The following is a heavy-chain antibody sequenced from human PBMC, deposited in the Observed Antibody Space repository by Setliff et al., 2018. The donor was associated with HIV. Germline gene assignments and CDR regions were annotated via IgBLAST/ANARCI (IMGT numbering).Heavy chain of an antibody. CDR2: ISFDGSRT. J-gene: IGHJ4*02. CDR1: GFTFRTFA. V-gene: IGHV3-30*01. CDR3: ASARIPTGGTSTSLDF. D-gene: IGHD1-1*01. Sequence: GGSLRLSCVASGFTFRTFAMHWVRQAPGKGLEWVPVISFDGSRTSYADSVKGRFSISRDNSKNTVFLQLNALRREDAAVYYCASARIPTGGTSTSLDFWGQGALVTVSS.